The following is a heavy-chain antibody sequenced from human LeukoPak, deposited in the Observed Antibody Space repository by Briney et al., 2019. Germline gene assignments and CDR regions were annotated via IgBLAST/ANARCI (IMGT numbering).Heavy chain of an antibody. V-gene: IGHV3-21*01. CDR1: GFTFSSYS. Sequence: KAEGSLRLSCAASGFTFSSYSMNWVRQAPGKGLEWVSSISSSSSYIYYADSVKGRFTISRDNAKNSLYLQMNSLRAEDTAVYYCARDLGGSYYSAFDIWGQGTMVTVSS. J-gene: IGHJ3*02. D-gene: IGHD1-26*01. CDR2: ISSSSSYI. CDR3: ARDLGGSYYSAFDI.